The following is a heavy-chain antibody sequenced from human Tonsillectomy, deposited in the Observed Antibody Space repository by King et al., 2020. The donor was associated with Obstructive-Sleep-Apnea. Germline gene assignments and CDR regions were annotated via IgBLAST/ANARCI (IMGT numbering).Heavy chain of an antibody. D-gene: IGHD6-6*01. Sequence: QLQESGPGLVKPSETLSLTCTVSGGSISSSSYYWGWIRQPPGKGLEWIGSIYYSGSTYYNPSLKSRVTISVATSNNQFSLRLSSVTAADTAVYYCATIAARPYGLDVWGQGTTVTVSS. CDR2: IYYSGST. J-gene: IGHJ6*02. CDR1: GGSISSSSYY. V-gene: IGHV4-39*07. CDR3: ATIAARPYGLDV.